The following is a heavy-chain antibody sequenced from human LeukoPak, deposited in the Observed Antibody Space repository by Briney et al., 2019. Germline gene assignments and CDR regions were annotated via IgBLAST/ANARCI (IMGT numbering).Heavy chain of an antibody. V-gene: IGHV3-13*01. Sequence: PGGSLRLSCAASGFTFSSSDMHWVRQATGKGLEWVSAIGTAGDTYYPGSVKGRFTISRENAKNSLYLQMNSLRAGDTAVYYCARGMRVRGVITFPLDYWGQGTLVTVSS. J-gene: IGHJ4*02. CDR1: GFTFSSSD. CDR3: ARGMRVRGVITFPLDY. D-gene: IGHD3-10*01. CDR2: IGTAGDT.